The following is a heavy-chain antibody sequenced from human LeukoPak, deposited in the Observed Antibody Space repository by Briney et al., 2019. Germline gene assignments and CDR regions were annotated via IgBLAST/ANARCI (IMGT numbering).Heavy chain of an antibody. J-gene: IGHJ4*02. Sequence: ASVKVSCKASGYTFTSYYMHWVRQAPGQGLEWMGRIIPILGIANYAQKFQGRVTITADKSTSTAYMELSSLRSEDTAVYYCARGVDIVATIEAFDYWGQGTLVTVSS. CDR1: GYTFTSYY. CDR2: IIPILGIA. V-gene: IGHV1-69*04. CDR3: ARGVDIVATIEAFDY. D-gene: IGHD5-12*01.